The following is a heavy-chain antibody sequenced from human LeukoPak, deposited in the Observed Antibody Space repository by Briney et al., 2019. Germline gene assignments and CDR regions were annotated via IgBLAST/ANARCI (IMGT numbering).Heavy chain of an antibody. CDR1: GGSISSYY. CDR3: ARGPNYYDSSGYYSLDY. J-gene: IGHJ4*02. V-gene: IGHV4-59*01. D-gene: IGHD3-22*01. Sequence: PSETLSLTCTVSGGSISSYYWSWIRQPPGKGLEWIGYIYYSGSTNYNPSLKSRVTISVDTSKNQFSLKLSSVTAADTAVYYCARGPNYYDSSGYYSLDYWGQGTLVTVSS. CDR2: IYYSGST.